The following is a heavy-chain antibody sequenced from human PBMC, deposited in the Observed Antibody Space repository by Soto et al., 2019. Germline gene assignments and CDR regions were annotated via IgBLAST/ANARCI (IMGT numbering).Heavy chain of an antibody. D-gene: IGHD5-12*01. CDR3: AKGAGRDGYNTA. Sequence: QVQLRQSGPGLMKPSETLSLTCTVSGDSITSSYWSWFRQPPGKGLEYIGFIFYTGITSYNPSLKSRATISMDTSKNPFSLSLTSVTAADTAVYDCAKGAGRDGYNTARGQGTLVTVS. CDR1: GDSITSSY. V-gene: IGHV4-59*01. J-gene: IGHJ4*02. CDR2: IFYTGIT.